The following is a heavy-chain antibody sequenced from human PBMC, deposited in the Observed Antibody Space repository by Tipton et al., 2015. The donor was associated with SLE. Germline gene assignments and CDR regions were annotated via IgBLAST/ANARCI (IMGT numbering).Heavy chain of an antibody. D-gene: IGHD6-19*01. CDR2: INHSGST. CDR1: GGSFSGYY. CDR3: AGGYSSGPHGDY. Sequence: LRLSCAVYGGSFSGYYWSWIRQPPGKGLEWIGEINHSGSTNYNPSLKSRVTISVDTSKNQFSLKLSPVTAADTAVYYCAGGYSSGPHGDYWGQGTLVTVSS. V-gene: IGHV4-34*01. J-gene: IGHJ4*02.